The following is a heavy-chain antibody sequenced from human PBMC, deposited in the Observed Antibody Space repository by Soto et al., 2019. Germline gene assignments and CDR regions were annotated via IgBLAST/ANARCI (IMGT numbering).Heavy chain of an antibody. CDR2: ISESGDGT. Sequence: GGSLRLSCAATGFTFNTYAMTWVRQAPGKGLEWVSLISESGDGTYYADSVKGRFTISRDNSQRTLNLQMNSLRAEDTAVYYCAKNGDFWSWGMDVWGQGTTVTVSS. D-gene: IGHD3-3*01. CDR1: GFTFNTYA. J-gene: IGHJ6*02. V-gene: IGHV3-23*01. CDR3: AKNGDFWSWGMDV.